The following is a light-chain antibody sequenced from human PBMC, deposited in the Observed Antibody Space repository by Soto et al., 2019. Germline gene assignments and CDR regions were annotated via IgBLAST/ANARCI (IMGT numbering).Light chain of an antibody. CDR1: SSNIGTYT. CDR2: SDD. Sequence: QSVLTQPPSASGTPGQRVTVSCSGSSSNIGTYTVNWYQQFPGTAPKLLIYSDDQWPSGVPDRFSGSKSGTSASLAISNLQSEDEADYYCQSYDSSLRGSVFGGGTQLTVL. CDR3: QSYDSSLRGSV. J-gene: IGLJ7*01. V-gene: IGLV1-44*01.